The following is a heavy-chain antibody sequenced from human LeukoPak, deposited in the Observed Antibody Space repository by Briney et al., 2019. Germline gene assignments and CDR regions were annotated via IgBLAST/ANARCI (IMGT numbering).Heavy chain of an antibody. J-gene: IGHJ4*02. Sequence: KPSETLSLTCTVSGVSISSSSYYWGWIRQPPGKGLEWIGSIYYSGSTYYNPSLKSRVTISVDTSKNQFSLKLSSVTAADTAVYYCASLWELLNDFDYWGQGTLVTVSS. CDR2: IYYSGST. CDR3: ASLWELLNDFDY. V-gene: IGHV4-39*01. CDR1: GVSISSSSYY. D-gene: IGHD1-26*01.